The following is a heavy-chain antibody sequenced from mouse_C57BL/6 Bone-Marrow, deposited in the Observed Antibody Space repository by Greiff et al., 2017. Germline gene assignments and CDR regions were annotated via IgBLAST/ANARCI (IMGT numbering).Heavy chain of an antibody. CDR3: ARSKVGRTRAMDY. V-gene: IGHV1-72*01. J-gene: IGHJ4*01. Sequence: VQLQQPGAELVKPGASVKLSCKASGYTFTSYWLHWVKQRPGRGLEWIGRIDPNSGGTKYNEKFKGKGTLTVDKPSSTAYMQLSSLTSDESAVYYCARSKVGRTRAMDYWGQGTSVTVSS. CDR1: GYTFTSYW. D-gene: IGHD3-3*01. CDR2: IDPNSGGT.